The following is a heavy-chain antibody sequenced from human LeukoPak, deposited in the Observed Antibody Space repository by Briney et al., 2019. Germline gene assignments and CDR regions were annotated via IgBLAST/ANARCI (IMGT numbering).Heavy chain of an antibody. J-gene: IGHJ4*02. CDR3: ARDRVVVAAERFDY. D-gene: IGHD2-15*01. V-gene: IGHV3-21*01. CDR2: ISSSSSYI. CDR1: GFTFSSYS. Sequence: PGGSLRLSCAASGFTFSSYSMNWVRQAPGKGLEWVSSISSSSSYIYYTDSVKGRFTISRDNAKNSLYLQMNSLRAEDTAVYYCARDRVVVAAERFDYWGQGTLVTVSS.